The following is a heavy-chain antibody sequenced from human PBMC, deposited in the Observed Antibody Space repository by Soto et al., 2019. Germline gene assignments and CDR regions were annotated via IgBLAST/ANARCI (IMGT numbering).Heavy chain of an antibody. Sequence: ASVKVSCKASGYTFTSYDINWVRQATGQGLEWMGWMNPNSGNTGYAQKFQGRVTMTRNTSISTAYMELSSLRSEDTAVYYCARAPSVLWFGESSDHYFDYWGQGTLVTVSS. V-gene: IGHV1-8*01. D-gene: IGHD3-10*01. CDR1: GYTFTSYD. CDR2: MNPNSGNT. J-gene: IGHJ4*02. CDR3: ARAPSVLWFGESSDHYFDY.